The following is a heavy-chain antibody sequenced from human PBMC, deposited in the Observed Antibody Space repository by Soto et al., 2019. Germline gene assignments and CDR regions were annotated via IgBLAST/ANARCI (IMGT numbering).Heavy chain of an antibody. CDR2: IYYSGST. CDR3: ARVNHYYYYMDV. Sequence: PSETLSLTCTVSGGSISSYYWSWIRQPPGKGLEWIGYIYYSGSTNYNPSLKSRVTISVDTSKNQFSLKLSSVTAADTAVYYCARVNHYYYYMDVWGKGTTVTVSS. CDR1: GGSISSYY. V-gene: IGHV4-59*01. J-gene: IGHJ6*03.